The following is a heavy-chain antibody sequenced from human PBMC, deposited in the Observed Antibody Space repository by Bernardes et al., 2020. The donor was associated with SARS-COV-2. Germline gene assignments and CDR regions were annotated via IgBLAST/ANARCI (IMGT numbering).Heavy chain of an antibody. CDR2: ISSSSSYI. J-gene: IGHJ4*02. V-gene: IGHV3-21*01. Sequence: ETLSLTCAVYGGSFSGYYWTWMRQPPGKGLEWVSSISSSSSYIYNADSVKGRFTISRDNAKNSLYLQMNNLKAEDTAVYYCTSRRSSGYTSQFDYWGQGTRVTVSS. D-gene: IGHD5-12*01. CDR1: GGSFSGYY. CDR3: TSRRSSGYTSQFDY.